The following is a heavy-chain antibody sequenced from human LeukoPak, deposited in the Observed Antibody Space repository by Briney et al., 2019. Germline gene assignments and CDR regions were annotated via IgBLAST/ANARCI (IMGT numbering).Heavy chain of an antibody. CDR2: ISGSGVHT. CDR3: AKDYAAGRPYYFDS. V-gene: IGHV3-23*01. Sequence: GGSLRLSCAASGFIFNNYVMNWVRQAPGKGREGGSSISGSGVHTYYADSVKGRVTISRDNSKNTLYLQMNSLKAGDTAVYYCAKDYAAGRPYYFDSWGQGTLVTVSS. J-gene: IGHJ4*02. D-gene: IGHD6-13*01. CDR1: GFIFNNYV.